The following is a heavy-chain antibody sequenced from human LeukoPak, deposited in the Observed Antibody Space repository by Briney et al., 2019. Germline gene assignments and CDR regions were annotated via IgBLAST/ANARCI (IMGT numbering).Heavy chain of an antibody. CDR3: ARGAELVTIFGVVTYNWFDP. Sequence: SETLSLTCTVSGGSISSYYWSWIRQPPGKGLEWIGYIYYSGSTNYNPPLKSRVTISVDTSKNQFSLKLSSVTAADTAVYYCARGAELVTIFGVVTYNWFDPWGQGTLVTVSS. CDR2: IYYSGST. D-gene: IGHD3-3*01. CDR1: GGSISSYY. V-gene: IGHV4-59*01. J-gene: IGHJ5*02.